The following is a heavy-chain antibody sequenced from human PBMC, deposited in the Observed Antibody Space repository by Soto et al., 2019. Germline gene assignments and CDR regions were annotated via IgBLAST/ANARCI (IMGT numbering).Heavy chain of an antibody. V-gene: IGHV3-33*01. CDR2: IWYDGNTK. CDR1: GFTFNSYG. J-gene: IGHJ6*02. CDR3: ARPLVAPVAGPYYYGMDV. D-gene: IGHD6-19*01. Sequence: QIQLVESGGGVVQPGRSLRLSCTASGFTFNSYGFNWVRQAPGKGLEWVAVIWYDGNTKYYAASVKGRFTISRDNLRSTVYLQMNSLTAEDTAVYYCARPLVAPVAGPYYYGMDVWGQGTTVTVSS.